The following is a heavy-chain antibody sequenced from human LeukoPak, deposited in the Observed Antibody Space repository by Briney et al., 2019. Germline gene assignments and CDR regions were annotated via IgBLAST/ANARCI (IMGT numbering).Heavy chain of an antibody. CDR1: GFTFRNYV. V-gene: IGHV3-30-3*01. J-gene: IGHJ4*02. D-gene: IGHD3-10*01. CDR3: AREGYYGSGSPPSLYFDY. Sequence: GGSLRLPCAASGFTFRNYVIHWVRQAPGKGLEWVAVTSSDLNVKLYADSVKGRFTISRDNSRSTLYLQMNSLRPEDTAIYYCAREGYYGSGSPPSLYFDYWGQGTLVTVSS. CDR2: TSSDLNVK.